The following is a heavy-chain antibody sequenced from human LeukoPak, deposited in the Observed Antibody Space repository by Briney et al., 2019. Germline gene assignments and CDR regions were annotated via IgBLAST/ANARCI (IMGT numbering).Heavy chain of an antibody. CDR1: GFTFRNYV. V-gene: IGHV3-30-3*01. J-gene: IGHJ4*02. D-gene: IGHD3-10*01. CDR3: AREGYYGSGSPPSLYFDY. Sequence: GGSLRLPCAASGFTFRNYVIHWVRQAPGKGLEWVAVTSSDLNVKLYADSVKGRFTISRDNSRSTLYLQMNSLRPEDTAIYYCAREGYYGSGSPPSLYFDYWGQGTLVTVSS. CDR2: TSSDLNVK.